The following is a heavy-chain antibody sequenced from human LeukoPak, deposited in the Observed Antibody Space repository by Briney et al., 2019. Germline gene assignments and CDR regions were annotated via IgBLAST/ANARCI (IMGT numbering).Heavy chain of an antibody. Sequence: GGSLSLFCAVSGFTFDDYPMHWVRQAPERAVEWVSLIRWDGGSTYYADSVKGRFTISRDNSKNSLYLQMNSRRTEDTALYYCAKDLDGYSVWGQGTLVTVSS. CDR2: IRWDGGST. V-gene: IGHV3-43*01. D-gene: IGHD5-24*01. CDR3: AKDLDGYSV. CDR1: GFTFDDYP. J-gene: IGHJ4*02.